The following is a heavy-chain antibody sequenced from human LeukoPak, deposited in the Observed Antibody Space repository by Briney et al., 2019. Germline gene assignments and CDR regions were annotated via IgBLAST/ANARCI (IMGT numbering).Heavy chain of an antibody. CDR1: GGSISSSSYY. CDR2: INQSGST. CDR3: ARGGGYYDSSGIGLNP. D-gene: IGHD3-22*01. J-gene: IGHJ5*02. Sequence: SETLSLTCTVSGGSISSSSYYWSWIRQPPGKGLEWIGEINQSGSTKYNPSLKSRVTISVDTSKNQFSLKLSSVTAADTAVYYCARGGGYYDSSGIGLNPWGQGTLVTVSS. V-gene: IGHV4-39*07.